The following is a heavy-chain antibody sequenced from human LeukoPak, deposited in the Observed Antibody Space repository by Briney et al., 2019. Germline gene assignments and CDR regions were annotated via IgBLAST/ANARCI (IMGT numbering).Heavy chain of an antibody. CDR1: GYTFTSYD. D-gene: IGHD3-22*01. J-gene: IGHJ4*02. V-gene: IGHV1-8*01. Sequence: ASVKVSCKASGYTFTSYDINWVRQATGQGLEWMGWMNPNSGNTGYAQKFQGRVTMTRNTSISTAYMELSGLRSEDTAVYYCARVRDSSGYYLFDYWGQGTLVTVSS. CDR3: ARVRDSSGYYLFDY. CDR2: MNPNSGNT.